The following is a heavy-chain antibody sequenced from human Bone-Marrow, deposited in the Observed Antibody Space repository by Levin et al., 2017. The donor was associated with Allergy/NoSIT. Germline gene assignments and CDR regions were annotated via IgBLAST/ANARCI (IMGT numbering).Heavy chain of an antibody. D-gene: IGHD4-23*01. J-gene: IGHJ4*02. CDR3: ARGYGGNSSPCNL. CDR2: TSYDGSNE. V-gene: IGHV3-30*04. CDR1: GFTFSSFA. Sequence: GGSLRLSCAASGFTFSSFAMHWVRQTPGKGLEWVAVTSYDGSNEEYADSVRGRFTVSRDNSQNTLYLEMTSLRPEDTAMYYCARGYGGNSSPCNLWGQGTLVTVSP.